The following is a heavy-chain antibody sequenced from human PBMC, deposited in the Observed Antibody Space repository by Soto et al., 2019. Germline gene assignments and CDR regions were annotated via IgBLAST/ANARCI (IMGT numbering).Heavy chain of an antibody. CDR2: ISYDGTNK. CDR3: SKDAGGTTPHGPSLGAWYFYYGMDV. V-gene: IGHV3-30*18. Sequence: PGGSLRLSCEVSGFFFSDYGMHWVRQAPGKGLEWVAVISYDGTNKYYGDSAKGRFTIARDNSRNTLYLEMNSLSEEDTAVYYCSKDAGGTTPHGPSLGAWYFYYGMDVWGPGTTVTVSS. J-gene: IGHJ6*02. D-gene: IGHD3-16*01. CDR1: GFFFSDYG.